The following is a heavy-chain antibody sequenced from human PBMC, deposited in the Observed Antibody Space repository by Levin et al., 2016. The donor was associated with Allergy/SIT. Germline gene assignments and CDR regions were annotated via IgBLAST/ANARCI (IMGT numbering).Heavy chain of an antibody. CDR1: GFTFSSYS. CDR2: ISSSSSTI. CDR3: ARDLGSSWSYYYYGMDV. V-gene: IGHV3-48*01. Sequence: GGSLRLSCAASGFTFSSYSMNWVRQAPGKGLEWVSYISSSSSTIYYADSVKGRFTISRDNAKNSLYLQMNSLRAEDTAVYYCARDLGSSWSYYYYGMDVWGQGTTVTVSS. J-gene: IGHJ6*02. D-gene: IGHD6-13*01.